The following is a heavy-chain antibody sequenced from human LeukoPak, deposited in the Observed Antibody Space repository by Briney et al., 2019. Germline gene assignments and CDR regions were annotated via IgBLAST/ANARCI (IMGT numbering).Heavy chain of an antibody. CDR2: INPNSGGT. J-gene: IGHJ5*02. V-gene: IGHV1-2*02. Sequence: ASVKVSCKASGYTFTGYYMHWVRQAPGQGLEWMGWINPNSGGTNYAQKFQGRVTMTRDTSISTACMELSRLRSDDTAVYYCARVRGNWASINWFDPWGQGTPVTVSS. D-gene: IGHD7-27*01. CDR1: GYTFTGYY. CDR3: ARVRGNWASINWFDP.